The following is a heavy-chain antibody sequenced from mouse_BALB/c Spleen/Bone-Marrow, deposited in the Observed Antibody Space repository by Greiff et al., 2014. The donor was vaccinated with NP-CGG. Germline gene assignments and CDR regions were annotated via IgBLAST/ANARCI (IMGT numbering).Heavy chain of an antibody. CDR2: ISDGGSYT. V-gene: IGHV5-4*02. CDR1: GFTFSDYY. J-gene: IGHJ3*01. Sequence: EVQLVESGGGLVKPGGSLKLSCAASGFTFSDYYMYWVRQTPEKRLEWVATISDGGSYTYYPDSVKGRFTISRDNAKNNLYLQMSRLKSEDTAMYYCARDYDYDPAWFAYWGQGTLVTASA. D-gene: IGHD2-4*01. CDR3: ARDYDYDPAWFAY.